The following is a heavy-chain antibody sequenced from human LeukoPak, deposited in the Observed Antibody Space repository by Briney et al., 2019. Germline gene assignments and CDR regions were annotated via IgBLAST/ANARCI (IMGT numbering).Heavy chain of an antibody. V-gene: IGHV4-28*01. CDR3: ARNVDTVMVGGGWFDP. CDR2: IYYSGST. Sequence: SETLSLTCAVSGYSISSSNWWGWIQQPPGKGLEWIGYIYYSGSTYYNPSLKSRVTMSVDTSKNQFSLKLSSVTAVDTAVYCCARNVDTVMVGGGWFDPWGQGTLVTVSS. J-gene: IGHJ5*02. D-gene: IGHD5-18*01. CDR1: GYSISSSNW.